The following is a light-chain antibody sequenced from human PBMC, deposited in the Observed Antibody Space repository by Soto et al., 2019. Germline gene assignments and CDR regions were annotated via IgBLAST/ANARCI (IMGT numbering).Light chain of an antibody. CDR2: WAS. CDR1: QSISRG. Sequence: DIQMTQSPSTPSASVGDRVIITCRASQSISRGLAWYQQKPGEAPKLLIYWASSLESGVPSRFSGSGSGTEFTLTISSLQPDDFATYYCQQFKSYPYTFGQGTKLEIK. CDR3: QQFKSYPYT. J-gene: IGKJ2*01. V-gene: IGKV1-5*03.